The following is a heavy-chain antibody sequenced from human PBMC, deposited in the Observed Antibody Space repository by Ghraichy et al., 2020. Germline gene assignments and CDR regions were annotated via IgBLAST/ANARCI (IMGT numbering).Heavy chain of an antibody. CDR1: GGSFSGYY. D-gene: IGHD1-7*01. CDR3: ARGSYRTELELRWGSFDY. CDR2: INHSGST. Sequence: SETLSLTCAVYGGSFSGYYWSWIRQPPGKGLEWIGEINHSGSTNYNPSLKSRVTISVDTSKNQFSLKLSSVTAADTAVYYCARGSYRTELELRWGSFDYWGQGTLVTVSS. J-gene: IGHJ4*02. V-gene: IGHV4-34*01.